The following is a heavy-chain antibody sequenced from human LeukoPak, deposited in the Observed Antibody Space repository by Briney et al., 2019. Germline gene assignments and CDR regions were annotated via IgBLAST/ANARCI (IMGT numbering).Heavy chain of an antibody. CDR1: GGSISRGGYF. D-gene: IGHD4-17*01. Sequence: PSQTLSLTCTVSGGSISRGGYFWVWIRQHPGRGLEWVGYISHIGTPYYNPSLRGRVTISADTSKTQFSLTLSSVTAADTAVYHCARVMYGHNYFDYWGQGALVTVSS. J-gene: IGHJ4*02. V-gene: IGHV4-31*03. CDR2: ISHIGTP. CDR3: ARVMYGHNYFDY.